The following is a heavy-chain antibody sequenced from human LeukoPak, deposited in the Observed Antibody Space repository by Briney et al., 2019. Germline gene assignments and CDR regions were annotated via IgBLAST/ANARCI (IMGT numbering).Heavy chain of an antibody. CDR2: IFYSGNT. V-gene: IGHV4-59*06. CDR1: GGSISSYY. CDR3: ARVYYGSGSYRNFDY. J-gene: IGHJ4*02. D-gene: IGHD3-10*01. Sequence: PSETLSLTCTVSGGSISSYYWSWIRQPPGKGLEWIGYIFYSGNTYYNPSLESRVTISVDTSKNQFSLNLSSVTAADTAVYYCARVYYGSGSYRNFDYWGQGTLVTVSS.